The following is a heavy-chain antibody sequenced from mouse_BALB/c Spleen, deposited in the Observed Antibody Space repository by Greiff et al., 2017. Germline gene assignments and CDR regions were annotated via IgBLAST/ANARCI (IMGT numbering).Heavy chain of an antibody. J-gene: IGHJ4*01. Sequence: DVQLQESGGGLVKPGGSLKLSCAASGFTFSSYTMSWVRQTPEKRLEWVATISSGGSYTYYPDSVKGRFTISRDNAKNTLYLQMSSLKSEDTAMYYCTRDSVRGAMDYWGQGTSVTVSS. V-gene: IGHV5-6-4*01. CDR2: ISSGGSYT. CDR1: GFTFSSYT. CDR3: TRDSVRGAMDY. D-gene: IGHD2-14*01.